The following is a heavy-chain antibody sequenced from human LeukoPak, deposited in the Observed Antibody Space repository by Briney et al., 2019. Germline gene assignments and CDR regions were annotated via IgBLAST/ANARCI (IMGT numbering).Heavy chain of an antibody. CDR1: GGSISSVSYF. CDR3: AKAGVRYSYSSCLYAFDF. Sequence: PSETLSLTCTVSGGSISSVSYFWGWLRQPPGTGLEWIGTIYYSGSTYYNASLKSRVTMSGDTSRNQFSLRLSSVNAADTAVYYCAKAGVRYSYSSCLYAFDFWGQGTMVTVSS. D-gene: IGHD3-22*01. J-gene: IGHJ3*01. V-gene: IGHV4-39*01. CDR2: IYYSGST.